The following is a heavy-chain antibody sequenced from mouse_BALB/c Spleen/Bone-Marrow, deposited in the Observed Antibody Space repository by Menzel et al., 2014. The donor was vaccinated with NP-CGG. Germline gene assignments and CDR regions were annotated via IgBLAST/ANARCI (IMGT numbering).Heavy chain of an antibody. J-gene: IGHJ2*01. V-gene: IGHV1-18*01. CDR3: ARRGYGYDDYFDY. Sequence: EVKLMESGPELVKPGASMKISCKASGYSFTGYTMNWVKQSHGKNLEWIGLINPYNGGTSYNQKFKGKVTLTVDKSSSTAYMELLSLTSEDSAVYYCARRGYGYDDYFDYWGQGTTLTVSS. CDR2: INPYNGGT. D-gene: IGHD2-2*01. CDR1: GYSFTGYT.